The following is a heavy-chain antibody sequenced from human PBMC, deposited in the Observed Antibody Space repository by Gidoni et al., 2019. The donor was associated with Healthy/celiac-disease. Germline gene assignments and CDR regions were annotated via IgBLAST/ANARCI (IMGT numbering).Heavy chain of an antibody. Sequence: QITLKESGPTLVKPTQPLTLTCTFPWFSLSTSGGGVGWIRQPPVKALEWLALIYWDDDKRYSPSLKSRLTITKDTTKNQVVLTMTNMDPVDTATYYCAHGTYCSSTSCDWKRHNWFDPWGQGTLVTVSS. J-gene: IGHJ5*02. CDR2: IYWDDDK. CDR3: AHGTYCSSTSCDWKRHNWFDP. D-gene: IGHD2-2*01. V-gene: IGHV2-5*02. CDR1: WFSLSTSGGG.